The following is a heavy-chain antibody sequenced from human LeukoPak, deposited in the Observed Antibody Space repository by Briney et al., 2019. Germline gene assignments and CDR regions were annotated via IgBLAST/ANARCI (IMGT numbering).Heavy chain of an antibody. CDR1: GFTFSGNS. D-gene: IGHD2-2*01. J-gene: IGHJ4*02. CDR3: ARARDCSSTSCYGVGDF. CDR2: ISTTSDYK. Sequence: GGSLRLSCAASGFTFSGNSMNWVRQAPGKGLEWVSAISTTSDYKHYADSVKGRFTISRDNAKNSLYLQMNSLRAEDTAVYYCARARDCSSTSCYGVGDFWGQGTLVTVSS. V-gene: IGHV3-21*01.